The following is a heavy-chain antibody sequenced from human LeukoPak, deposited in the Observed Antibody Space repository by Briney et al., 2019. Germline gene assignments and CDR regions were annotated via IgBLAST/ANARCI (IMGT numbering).Heavy chain of an antibody. CDR1: GGSISSSNW. Sequence: SETLSLTCAVSGGSISSSNWWSWVRQPPGKGLEWIGEIYHSGSTNYNPSLKSRVTISVDKSKNQFSLKLSSVTAADTAVYYCARGRPATAMTPFGYWGQGTLVTVSS. CDR3: ARGRPATAMTPFGY. J-gene: IGHJ4*02. V-gene: IGHV4-4*02. D-gene: IGHD2-2*01. CDR2: IYHSGST.